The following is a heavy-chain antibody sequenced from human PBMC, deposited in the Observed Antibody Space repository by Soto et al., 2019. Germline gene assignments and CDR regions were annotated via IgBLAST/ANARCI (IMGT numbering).Heavy chain of an antibody. CDR3: ATGSNWKRDYYYYGMDV. D-gene: IGHD1-20*01. J-gene: IGHJ6*02. CDR1: GYTFTSYA. V-gene: IGHV1-3*01. Sequence: ASVKVSCKASGYTFTSYAMHWVRQAPGQRLEWMGWINAGNGNTKYSQKFQGRVTITRDTSASTAYMELSSLRSEDTAVYYCATGSNWKRDYYYYGMDVWGQGTTVTVSS. CDR2: INAGNGNT.